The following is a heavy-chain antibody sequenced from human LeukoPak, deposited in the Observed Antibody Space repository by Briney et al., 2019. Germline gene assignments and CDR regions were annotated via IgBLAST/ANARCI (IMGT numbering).Heavy chain of an antibody. CDR1: GFTFSSHA. V-gene: IGHV3-23*01. J-gene: IGHJ4*02. CDR3: AKDYYDSSIFSAPHLFAC. D-gene: IGHD3-22*01. Sequence: GGSLRLSCAASGFTFSSHAMTWVRQASGKGLEWVSSIRGSGGNTYYADSVKGRFTISRDNFQNTLYLQMNSLRAEDTAVYYCAKDYYDSSIFSAPHLFACWGREPWSPSPQ. CDR2: IRGSGGNT.